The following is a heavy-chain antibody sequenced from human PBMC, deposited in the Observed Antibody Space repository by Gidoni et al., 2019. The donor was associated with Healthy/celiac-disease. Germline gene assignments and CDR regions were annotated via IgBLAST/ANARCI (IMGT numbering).Heavy chain of an antibody. CDR1: GFTFSSYA. Sequence: EVQLVESGGGLVQPGGSLTLSCAASGFTFSSYAMSWVRQAPGKGLEWVSASSGRGGSTYYADSVKGRFTISRDNSKNTLYLQMNSLRAEDTAVYYCAKGDDWNSDAFDIWGQGTMVTVSS. J-gene: IGHJ3*02. V-gene: IGHV3-23*04. CDR2: SSGRGGST. D-gene: IGHD1-7*01. CDR3: AKGDDWNSDAFDI.